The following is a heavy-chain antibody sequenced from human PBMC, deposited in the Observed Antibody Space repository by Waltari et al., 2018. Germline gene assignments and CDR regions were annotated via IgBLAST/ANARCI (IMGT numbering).Heavy chain of an antibody. D-gene: IGHD2-2*02. CDR3: ARDGCSSCYSGALDI. Sequence: ELQLLESGGALVQPGGSLRLSCAGSGFTFSSYNVNWVRQAPGKGLEWVSYISKSGSTIYYADSVKGRFTISRDNAESSLHLQMNSLRDEDTAVYYCARDGCSSCYSGALDIWGQGTAVTVSS. V-gene: IGHV3-48*02. CDR1: GFTFSSYN. J-gene: IGHJ3*02. CDR2: ISKSGSTI.